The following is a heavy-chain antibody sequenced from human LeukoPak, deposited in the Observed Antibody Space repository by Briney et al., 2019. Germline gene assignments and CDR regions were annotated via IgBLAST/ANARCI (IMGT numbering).Heavy chain of an antibody. Sequence: SETLSLTCTVSGGSLSNYYWTWIRQSPGKGLEWIAYIFYTGTTNYNPSPKSRVTISVDTSRNQFSLKLNAVTAADTAVYYCARLRGNYFPDYWGQGTLVTVSS. D-gene: IGHD4-11*01. CDR2: IFYTGTT. CDR1: GGSLSNYY. CDR3: ARLRGNYFPDY. V-gene: IGHV4-59*01. J-gene: IGHJ4*02.